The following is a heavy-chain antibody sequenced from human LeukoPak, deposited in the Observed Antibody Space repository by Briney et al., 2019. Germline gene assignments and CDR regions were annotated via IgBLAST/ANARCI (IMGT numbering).Heavy chain of an antibody. D-gene: IGHD2-2*01. CDR1: GGTFIIYA. CDR2: IIPILGIA. J-gene: IGHJ5*02. Sequence: ASVRVSSMGPGGTFIIYAISGVRQAPGQGRGWMGRIIPILGIANYAQKFQGRVTITADKSTSTAYMELSSLRSEDTAVYYCARMPRNNWFDPWGQGTLVTVSS. CDR3: ARMPRNNWFDP. V-gene: IGHV1-69*04.